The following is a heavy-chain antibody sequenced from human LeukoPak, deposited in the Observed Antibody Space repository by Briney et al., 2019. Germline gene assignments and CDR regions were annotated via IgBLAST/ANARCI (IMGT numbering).Heavy chain of an antibody. D-gene: IGHD2-2*01. CDR3: ARLYCSSTSCLTSDYYGMDV. J-gene: IGHJ6*02. V-gene: IGHV1-2*02. CDR1: GYTFTGYY. Sequence: ASVKVSCKASGYTFTGYYMHWVRQAPGQGLEWMGWINPNSGGTNYAQKFQGRVTMTRDTSISTAYMELSRLRSDDTAVYYYARLYCSSTSCLTSDYYGMDVWGQGTTVTVSS. CDR2: INPNSGGT.